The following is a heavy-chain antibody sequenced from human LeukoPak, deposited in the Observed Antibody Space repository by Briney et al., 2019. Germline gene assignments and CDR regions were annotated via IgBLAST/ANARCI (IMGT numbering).Heavy chain of an antibody. Sequence: PPGRSLRLSCAASGFTFSSYGMPWVRQAPGKGLEWVAVIWYDGSNKYYADSVKGRFTISRDNSKNTLYLQMNSLRAEDTAVYYCAKGLANYYYYYMDVWGKGTTVTVSS. CDR1: GFTFSSYG. CDR3: AKGLANYYYYYMDV. V-gene: IGHV3-33*06. J-gene: IGHJ6*03. CDR2: IWYDGSNK.